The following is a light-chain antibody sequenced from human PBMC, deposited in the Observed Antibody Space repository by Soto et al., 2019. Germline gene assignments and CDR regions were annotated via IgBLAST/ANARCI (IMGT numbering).Light chain of an antibody. Sequence: QSVLTQPPSVSGAPGQRVTISCTGNSSNIGAGYDVHWYQQFQLRAPKLLIYGNTNRPSGVPDRFSGSKSGTSASLAITGLQAEDEADYYGQYYDSSLSILFGGGTKLTVL. J-gene: IGLJ2*01. CDR3: QYYDSSLSIL. CDR1: SSNIGAGYD. CDR2: GNT. V-gene: IGLV1-40*01.